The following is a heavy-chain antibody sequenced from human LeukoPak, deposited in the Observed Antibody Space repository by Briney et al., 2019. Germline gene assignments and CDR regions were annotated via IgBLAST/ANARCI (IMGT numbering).Heavy chain of an antibody. J-gene: IGHJ3*02. V-gene: IGHV4-4*07. CDR2: IYTSGNT. CDR3: ARLNMIVVPPHAFDI. Sequence: SETLSLTCTVSGGSISSYYWSWIRQPAGKGLEWIGRIYTSGNTNYNPSLKSRVTMSVDTSKNQFSLKLSSVTAADTAVYYCARLNMIVVPPHAFDIWGQGTMVTVSS. D-gene: IGHD3-22*01. CDR1: GGSISSYY.